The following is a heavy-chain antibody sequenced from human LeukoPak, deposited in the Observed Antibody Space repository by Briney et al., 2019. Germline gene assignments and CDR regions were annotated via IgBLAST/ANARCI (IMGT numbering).Heavy chain of an antibody. D-gene: IGHD3-10*01. CDR3: ARHREFEYYYYMDV. V-gene: IGHV4-4*09. CDR2: IYTSGST. CDR1: GGSISSYY. Sequence: SETLSLTCTVSGGSISSYYWGWIRQPPGKGLEWIGYIYTSGSTNYNPSLKSRVTISVDTSKNQFSLKLSSVTAADTAVYYCARHREFEYYYYMDVWGKGTTVTVSS. J-gene: IGHJ6*03.